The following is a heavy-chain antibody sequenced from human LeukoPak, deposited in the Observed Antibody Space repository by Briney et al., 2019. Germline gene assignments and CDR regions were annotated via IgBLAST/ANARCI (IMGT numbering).Heavy chain of an antibody. CDR1: GGSISSGDYY. V-gene: IGHV4-30-4*01. CDR3: ARDRSRFGEPYLSDY. CDR2: IYYSGST. Sequence: SETLSLTCTVSGGSISSGDYYWSWIRQPPGKGLEWIGYIYYSGSTYYNPSLKSRVTISVDTSKNQFSLKLSSVTAADTAVYYCARDRSRFGEPYLSDYWGQGTLVTVSS. D-gene: IGHD3-10*01. J-gene: IGHJ4*02.